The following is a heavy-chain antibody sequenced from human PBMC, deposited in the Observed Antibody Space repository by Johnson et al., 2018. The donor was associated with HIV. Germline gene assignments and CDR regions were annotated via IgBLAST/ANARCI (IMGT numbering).Heavy chain of an antibody. CDR1: GFTVSSNY. D-gene: IGHD6-6*01. Sequence: MQLVESGGGLVQPGGSLRLSCEASGFTVSSNYMSWVRQAPGKGLEWVSVIYSGGTTYYADSVKGRFTIHRDNSKNTMYRQMNSLRAEDTAVYYCAKKRSVLAARLGDGFDIWGQGTMVTVSS. V-gene: IGHV3-66*01. J-gene: IGHJ3*02. CDR3: AKKRSVLAARLGDGFDI. CDR2: IYSGGTT.